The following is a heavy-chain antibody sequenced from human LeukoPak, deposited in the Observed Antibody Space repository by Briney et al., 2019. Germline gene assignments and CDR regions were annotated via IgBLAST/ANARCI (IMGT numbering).Heavy chain of an antibody. CDR2: IGGRGTST. D-gene: IGHD3-16*01. V-gene: IGHV3-23*01. Sequence: GGSLRLSCAASGFRFSDFTMTWVRQAPGKGPEWVSAIGGRGTSTFYADSLGGRFTISRDNSKDMLYLQMNSLKVEDTATYYCGKEGGAWGQGTKVTVSS. CDR1: GFRFSDFT. J-gene: IGHJ5*02. CDR3: GKEGGA.